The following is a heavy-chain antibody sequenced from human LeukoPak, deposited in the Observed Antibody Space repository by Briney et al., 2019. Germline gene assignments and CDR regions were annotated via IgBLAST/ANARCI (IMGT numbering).Heavy chain of an antibody. CDR3: ARESGAGVFDI. D-gene: IGHD1-1*01. CDR1: GGSINYYY. CDR2: IYSSGST. J-gene: IGHJ3*02. Sequence: PSETLSLTCNVAGGSINYYYWSWIRQAPGKGLEWIGYIYSSGSTNYNPSLKSRVTISVDTSKNQFSLKLSSVTAADTAVYYCARESGAGVFDIWGQGTMVTVSS. V-gene: IGHV4-59*01.